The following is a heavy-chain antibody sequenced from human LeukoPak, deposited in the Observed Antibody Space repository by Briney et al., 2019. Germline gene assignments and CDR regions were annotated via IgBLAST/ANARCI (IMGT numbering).Heavy chain of an antibody. CDR1: GGSIGSYY. J-gene: IGHJ4*02. CDR2: IYTSGGT. Sequence: SETLSVTCTVSGGSIGSYYWSWIRQPAGKGLEWIGRIYTSGGTVYNPSLKSRVTMSVDTSKNQFSLKLSSVTAADTAVYYCARGVFYYDTSGRSYYFDYWGQGTLVTVSS. V-gene: IGHV4-4*07. CDR3: ARGVFYYDTSGRSYYFDY. D-gene: IGHD3-22*01.